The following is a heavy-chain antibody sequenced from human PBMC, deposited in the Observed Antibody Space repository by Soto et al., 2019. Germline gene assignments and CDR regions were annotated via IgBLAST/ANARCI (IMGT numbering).Heavy chain of an antibody. Sequence: QVQLQQWGAGLLKPSETLSLTCAVYGGSFSGYYWSWIRQPPGKGLEWIGEINHSGSTNYNPSLKSLVTISLDTAINHFSLQLTSVTAADTAVYYCARVCPHLLPYFDWSPFHFWFQGTLVTVSS. CDR2: INHSGST. J-gene: IGHJ4*02. V-gene: IGHV4-34*01. CDR1: GGSFSGYY. D-gene: IGHD3-9*01. CDR3: ARVCPHLLPYFDWSPFHF.